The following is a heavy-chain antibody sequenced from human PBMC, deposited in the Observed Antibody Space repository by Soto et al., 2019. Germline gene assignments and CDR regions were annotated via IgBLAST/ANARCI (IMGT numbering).Heavy chain of an antibody. CDR3: ARRRASDYGGNHHPYYFDR. CDR1: GASIITDNYL. J-gene: IGHJ4*02. Sequence: TSDTLSLTSTVSGASIITDNYLLVWIRQSPRRGLELIGSIFYSGRTYDNPSLQSRVTISIDASKNQFYLKLTSVTTADTAVYYCARRRASDYGGNHHPYYFDRWGQGALVTVSS. CDR2: IFYSGRT. D-gene: IGHD4-17*01. V-gene: IGHV4-39*01.